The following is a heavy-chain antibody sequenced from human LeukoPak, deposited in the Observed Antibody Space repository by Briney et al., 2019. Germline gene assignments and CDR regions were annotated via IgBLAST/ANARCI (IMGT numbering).Heavy chain of an antibody. CDR2: INPNSGGT. CDR3: ARASYPPVAGTDY. D-gene: IGHD6-19*01. Sequence: APVKVPCKASGYTFTGYCMHWVRQAPGQGLEWMGWINPNSGGTNYAQKFQGRVTMTRDTSISTAYMELSRLRSDDTAVYYCARASYPPVAGTDYWGQGTLVTVSS. V-gene: IGHV1-2*02. CDR1: GYTFTGYC. J-gene: IGHJ4*02.